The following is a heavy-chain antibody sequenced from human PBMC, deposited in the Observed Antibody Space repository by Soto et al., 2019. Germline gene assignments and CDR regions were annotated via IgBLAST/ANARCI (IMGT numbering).Heavy chain of an antibody. D-gene: IGHD6-13*01. CDR2: MNPNSGNT. CDR3: ARVEAGYSSSWYGRHQTIGY. J-gene: IGHJ4*02. V-gene: IGHV1-8*01. Sequence: ASVKVSCKASGYTFTSYDINWVRQATGQGLEWMGWMNPNSGNTGYAQKFQGRVTMTRNTSISTAYMELSSLRSEDTAVYYCARVEAGYSSSWYGRHQTIGYWGQGTLVTVSS. CDR1: GYTFTSYD.